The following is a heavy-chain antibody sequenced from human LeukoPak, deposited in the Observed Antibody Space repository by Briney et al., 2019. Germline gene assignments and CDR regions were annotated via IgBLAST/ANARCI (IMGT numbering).Heavy chain of an antibody. CDR2: INPNSGGT. J-gene: IGHJ6*02. Sequence: ASVTVSCKASGYTFTGYYMHWVRQAPGQGLEWMGWINPNSGGTNYAQKFQGWVTMTRDTSISTAYMELSRLRSDDTAVYYCARGSSGWDSEDGMDVWGQGTTVTVSS. CDR3: ARGSSGWDSEDGMDV. D-gene: IGHD6-19*01. CDR1: GYTFTGYY. V-gene: IGHV1-2*04.